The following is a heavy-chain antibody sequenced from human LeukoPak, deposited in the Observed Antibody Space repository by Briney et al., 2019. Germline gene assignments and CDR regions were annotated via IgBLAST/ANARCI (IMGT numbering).Heavy chain of an antibody. Sequence: GGSLRLSCAASGFTFSSYWLHWVRQAPGKGLVWVSRINSDGSSTSYADSVKGRFTISRDNAKNTLYLQMNSLRAEDTAVYYCAHYDSSAYHAFDIWGQGTMVTVSS. CDR2: INSDGSST. V-gene: IGHV3-74*01. D-gene: IGHD3-22*01. J-gene: IGHJ3*02. CDR1: GFTFSSYW. CDR3: AHYDSSAYHAFDI.